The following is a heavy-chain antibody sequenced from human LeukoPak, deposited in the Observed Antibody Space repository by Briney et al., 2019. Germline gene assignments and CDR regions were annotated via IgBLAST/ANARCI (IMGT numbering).Heavy chain of an antibody. Sequence: GGSLRLSCAASGFTFTNYATALVRQAPGKGLEWVSGISEGVRNTYYADSVKGRFTISRDHSKNTLYLQMNSLRAEDTALYYCAKREKGTTGRFFDYWGQGTLVTVSS. CDR3: AKREKGTTGRFFDY. J-gene: IGHJ4*02. CDR2: ISEGVRNT. CDR1: GFTFTNYA. V-gene: IGHV3-23*01. D-gene: IGHD4-17*01.